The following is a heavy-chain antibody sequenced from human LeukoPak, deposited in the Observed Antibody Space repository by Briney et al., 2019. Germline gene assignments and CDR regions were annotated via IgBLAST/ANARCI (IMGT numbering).Heavy chain of an antibody. CDR3: ARGGGWYAFDY. Sequence: SETLSLTCTVSGGSFSNGSYYWSWIRQPPGKGLEWIGYIYYSGSTNYNPSLKSRVTISVDTSKNQFSLKLRSVTAADTAVYYCARGGGWYAFDYWGQGTLVTVSS. J-gene: IGHJ4*02. D-gene: IGHD6-19*01. CDR2: IYYSGST. CDR1: GGSFSNGSYY. V-gene: IGHV4-61*01.